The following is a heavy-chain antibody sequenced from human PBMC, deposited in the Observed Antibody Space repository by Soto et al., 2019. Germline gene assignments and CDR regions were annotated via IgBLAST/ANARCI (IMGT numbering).Heavy chain of an antibody. J-gene: IGHJ6*04. D-gene: IGHD3-16*01. V-gene: IGHV1-8*01. CDR2: MNAKSRDT. CDR1: GYTFRDFD. Sequence: ASVKVSCKASGYTFRDFDINWLRQASGQGLEWMGWMNAKSRDTFFAQRFQGKFNMTWDTSLSTAYMEVGSLTSDDTAIYYCARVNPFNYAGFDVWGEGTTVTVCS. CDR3: ARVNPFNYAGFDV.